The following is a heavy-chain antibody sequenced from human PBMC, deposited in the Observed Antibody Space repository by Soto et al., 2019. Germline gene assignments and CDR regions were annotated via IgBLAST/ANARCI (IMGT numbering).Heavy chain of an antibody. CDR1: GGSFTSYS. J-gene: IGHJ6*03. CDR2: IIPIQGKA. CDR3: AKSLLFVDHDYMDV. D-gene: IGHD2-21*01. Sequence: QVQLVQSGAELKKPGSSVKVSCEASGGSFTSYSFTWVRQAPGQGLEWMGRIIPIQGKANYALKFQDRVTITADRSTRTVYMELTSLRPEDTAVYFCAKSLLFVDHDYMDVCGKGTTVTVSS. V-gene: IGHV1-69*02.